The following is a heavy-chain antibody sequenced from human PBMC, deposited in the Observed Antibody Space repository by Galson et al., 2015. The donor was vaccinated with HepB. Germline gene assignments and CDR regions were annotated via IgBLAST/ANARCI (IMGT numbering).Heavy chain of an antibody. D-gene: IGHD3-9*01. CDR1: GYTFTSYA. CDR3: AREDKSYDILTGYWHYYYYGMDV. V-gene: IGHV1-3*01. J-gene: IGHJ6*02. CDR2: INAGNGNT. Sequence: SVKVSCKASGYTFTSYAMHWVRQAPGQRLEWMGWINAGNGNTKYSQKFQGRVTITRDTSASTAYMELSSLRSEDTAVYYCAREDKSYDILTGYWHYYYYGMDVWGQGTTVTVSS.